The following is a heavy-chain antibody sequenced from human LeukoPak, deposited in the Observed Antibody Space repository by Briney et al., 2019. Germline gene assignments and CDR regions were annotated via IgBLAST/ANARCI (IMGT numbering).Heavy chain of an antibody. D-gene: IGHD6-19*01. J-gene: IGHJ4*02. V-gene: IGHV4-34*01. CDR1: GGSFSGYY. CDR3: ARGASGWYGYYFDY. CDR2: INHSGST. Sequence: SETLSLTCAVYGGSFSGYYWSWIRQPPGKGLEWIGEINHSGSTNYNPSLKSRVTISVDTSKNQFSLKLSSVTAADTAVYYCARGASGWYGYYFDYWGQGTLVTVSS.